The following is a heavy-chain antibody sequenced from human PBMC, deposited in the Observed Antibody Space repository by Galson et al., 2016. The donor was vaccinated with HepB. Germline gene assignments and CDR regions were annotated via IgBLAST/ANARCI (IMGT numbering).Heavy chain of an antibody. CDR3: ARAGHEMATLLEPPFDS. V-gene: IGHV4-59*08. D-gene: IGHD5-24*01. Sequence: ETLSLTCTVSDGSIKGYYWGWIRQPPGQGLEWLGYIFYPGNTYYNPSLKIQVTMSVDTSKNRCSLKLNSMTAADTAVYLCARAGHEMATLLEPPFDSWGQGALVTVSS. CDR1: DGSIKGYY. CDR2: IFYPGNT. J-gene: IGHJ4*02.